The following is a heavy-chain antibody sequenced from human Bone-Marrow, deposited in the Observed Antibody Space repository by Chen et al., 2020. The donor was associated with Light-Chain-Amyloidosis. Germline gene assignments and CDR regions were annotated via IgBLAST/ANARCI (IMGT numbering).Heavy chain of an antibody. Sequence: EVQLVESGGGLVQPGSLRLSCAASGFSIDTYWLHWVRQAPGKGLVWVSRISGDGSSRSYADSVKGRFTISRDNVKNILYLEMNSLRVEDTATYYCARDLTTVTVWGQGTTVTVSS. D-gene: IGHD4-17*01. J-gene: IGHJ6*02. CDR2: ISGDGSSR. CDR3: ARDLTTVTV. V-gene: IGHV3-74*01. CDR1: GFSIDTYW.